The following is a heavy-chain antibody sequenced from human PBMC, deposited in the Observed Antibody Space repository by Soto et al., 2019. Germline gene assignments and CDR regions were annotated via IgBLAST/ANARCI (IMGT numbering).Heavy chain of an antibody. CDR1: GFPFGPFY. D-gene: IGHD3-10*01. J-gene: IGHJ6*02. CDR3: TTGLYGSGSSGGMDV. CDR2: INGDGTTT. Sequence: HPGGSLRLSCAASGFPFGPFYMHWVRQAPGKGLEWVSHINGDGTTTVYADSVKGRFTISRDNAKNTLFLQMNSLRVEDTAVYYCTTGLYGSGSSGGMDVWGQGTTVTVSS. V-gene: IGHV3-74*01.